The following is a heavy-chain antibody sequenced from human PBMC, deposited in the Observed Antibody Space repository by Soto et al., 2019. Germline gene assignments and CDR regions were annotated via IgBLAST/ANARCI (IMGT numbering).Heavy chain of an antibody. CDR2: ITANGGDR. D-gene: IGHD2-2*01. CDR1: GFTFSNYA. Sequence: GGSLRLSCSASGFTFSNYAMHWVRQAPGKGPEYVSAITANGGDRYYTHSVKGRFTISRDNAKSSLYLQMDSLRAEDTAVYYCARDSRIVARPAMGSVGFDPWGQGT. V-gene: IGHV3-64*04. CDR3: ARDSRIVARPAMGSVGFDP. J-gene: IGHJ5*02.